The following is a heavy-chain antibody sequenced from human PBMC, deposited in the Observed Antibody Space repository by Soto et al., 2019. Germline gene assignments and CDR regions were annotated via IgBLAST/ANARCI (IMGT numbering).Heavy chain of an antibody. D-gene: IGHD6-6*01. V-gene: IGHV4-34*01. CDR3: ARGRWEAARPSV. CDR2: INHSGST. Sequence: QVQLQQWGAGLLEPSETLSLTCAVYGGSFSGYYWSWIRQPPGKGLEWIGEINHSGSTNYDPSLKSRVTLSVDTSKKQFSLKLSSVTAADTAVYYCARGRWEAARPSVWGQGTLVTVSS. J-gene: IGHJ4*02. CDR1: GGSFSGYY.